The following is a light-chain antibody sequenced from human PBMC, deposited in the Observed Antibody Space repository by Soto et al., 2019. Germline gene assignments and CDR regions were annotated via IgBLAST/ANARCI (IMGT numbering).Light chain of an antibody. J-gene: IGLJ6*01. CDR3: SSYTSSNTYV. Sequence: QSALTQPASVSGSPGQSITISCTGTSSDVGGYNFVSWYQQHPGKAPKLMIFEVNNRPSGVSDRVSGSKSGILASLTISGLQPEDEADYYCSSYTSSNTYVFGSGTKVTVL. CDR2: EVN. CDR1: SSDVGGYNF. V-gene: IGLV2-14*01.